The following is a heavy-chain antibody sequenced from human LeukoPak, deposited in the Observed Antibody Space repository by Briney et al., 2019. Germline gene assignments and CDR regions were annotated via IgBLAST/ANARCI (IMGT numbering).Heavy chain of an antibody. Sequence: SGGSLRLSCAASGFTFSSYSMTWVRQAPGKGLEWVSSISSSSSYIYYADSVKGRFTISRDNAKNSLYLQMNSLRAEDTAVYYCARESSGWWPSDYWGQGTLVTVSS. CDR2: ISSSSSYI. V-gene: IGHV3-21*01. J-gene: IGHJ4*02. CDR1: GFTFSSYS. CDR3: ARESSGWWPSDY. D-gene: IGHD6-19*01.